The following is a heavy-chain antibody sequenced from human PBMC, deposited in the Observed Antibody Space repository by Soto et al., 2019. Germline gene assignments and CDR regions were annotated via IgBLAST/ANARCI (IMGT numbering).Heavy chain of an antibody. Sequence: SETLSLTCAVYGGSFSGYYWSWIRQPPGKGLEWIGEINHSGSTNYNPSLKSRVTISVDTSKNQFSLKLSSVTAADTAVYYCARGLPYGSGSPYFDYWGQGTLVTV. J-gene: IGHJ4*02. CDR1: GGSFSGYY. CDR3: ARGLPYGSGSPYFDY. CDR2: INHSGST. D-gene: IGHD3-10*01. V-gene: IGHV4-34*01.